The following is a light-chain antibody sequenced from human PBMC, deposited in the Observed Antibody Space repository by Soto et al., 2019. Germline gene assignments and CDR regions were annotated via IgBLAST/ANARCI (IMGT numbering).Light chain of an antibody. V-gene: IGLV2-14*01. CDR3: SSYTTTSVL. CDR2: DVS. J-gene: IGLJ2*01. Sequence: QSALTQPASVSGPPGQSITISCTGTSSDVGGYNYVSWYQQQPGKAPKLMIYDVSNRPSGVSNRFSGSKSANTASLTISGLQAEDEADYYCSSYTTTSVLFGGGTKLTVL. CDR1: SSDVGGYNY.